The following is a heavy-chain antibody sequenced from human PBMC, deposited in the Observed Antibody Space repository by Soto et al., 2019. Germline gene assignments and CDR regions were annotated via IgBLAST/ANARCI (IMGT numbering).Heavy chain of an antibody. J-gene: IGHJ6*02. CDR3: AKVNRVAGSTVTPYYGMDV. Sequence: VQLLESGGGLVQPGGSLRLSCAASGFTFSSYAMSWVRQAPGKGLEWVSAISGSGGSTYYADSVKGRFTISRDNSKNTLYLQMNSLRAEDTAVYYCAKVNRVAGSTVTPYYGMDVWGQGTTVTVSS. D-gene: IGHD4-17*01. CDR1: GFTFSSYA. V-gene: IGHV3-23*01. CDR2: ISGSGGST.